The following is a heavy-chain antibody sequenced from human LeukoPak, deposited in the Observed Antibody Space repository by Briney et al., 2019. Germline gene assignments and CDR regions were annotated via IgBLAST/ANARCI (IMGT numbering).Heavy chain of an antibody. V-gene: IGHV3-7*03. CDR3: ARRCSGGSCYPRAEYFQH. CDR1: GFTFSSYW. CDR2: IKQDGSEK. Sequence: GGSLRLSCAASGFTFSSYWMSWVRQAPGKGLEWVVNIKQDGSEKYYVDSVKGRFTISRDNAKNSLYLQMNSLRAEDTAVYYCARRCSGGSCYPRAEYFQHWGQGTLVTVFS. D-gene: IGHD2-15*01. J-gene: IGHJ1*01.